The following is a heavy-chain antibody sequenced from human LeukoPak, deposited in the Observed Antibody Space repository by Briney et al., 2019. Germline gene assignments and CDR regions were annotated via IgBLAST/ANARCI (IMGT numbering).Heavy chain of an antibody. CDR2: IIPIFGTA. CDR3: AIDSKGGYYAFDI. D-gene: IGHD2-21*02. V-gene: IGHV1-69*13. CDR1: GGTFSSYA. Sequence: SVKVSCKASGGTFSSYAISWVRQAPGQGLEWMGGIIPIFGTANYAQKFQGRVTITADESTSTAYMELSSLRSEDTAVYYCAIDSKGGYYAFDIWGQGTMVTVSS. J-gene: IGHJ3*02.